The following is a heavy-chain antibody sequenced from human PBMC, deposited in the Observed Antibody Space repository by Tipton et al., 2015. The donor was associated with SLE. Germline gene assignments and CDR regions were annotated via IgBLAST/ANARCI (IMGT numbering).Heavy chain of an antibody. CDR3: ARLLPQYYYDSSGQNGDCWYFDL. CDR1: GGSISSYY. J-gene: IGHJ2*01. CDR2: IYYSGST. V-gene: IGHV4-59*08. Sequence: TLSLTCTVPGGSISSYYWSWIRQPPGKGLEWIGYIYYSGSTNYNPSLKSRVTISVDTSKNQFSLKLSSVTAADTAVYYCARLLPQYYYDSSGQNGDCWYFDLWGRGTLVTVSS. D-gene: IGHD3-22*01.